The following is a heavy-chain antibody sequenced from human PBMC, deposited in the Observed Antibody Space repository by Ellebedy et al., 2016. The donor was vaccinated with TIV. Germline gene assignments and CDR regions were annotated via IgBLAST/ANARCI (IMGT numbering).Heavy chain of an antibody. CDR1: GYTLTELS. CDR3: AGYDGLRRFDP. D-gene: IGHD5-12*01. J-gene: IGHJ5*02. CDR2: FDPEDGET. V-gene: IGHV1-24*01. Sequence: ASVKVSCKVSGYTLTELSMHWVRQAPGKGLEWMGGFDPEDGETIYAQKFQGRVTMTEDTSTDTAYMELSSVTAADTAVYYCAGYDGLRRFDPWGQGTLVTVSS.